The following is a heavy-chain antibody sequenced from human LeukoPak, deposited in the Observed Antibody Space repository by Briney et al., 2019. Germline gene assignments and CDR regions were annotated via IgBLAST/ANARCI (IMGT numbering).Heavy chain of an antibody. V-gene: IGHV4-4*07. CDR3: ASSAAVAGGNWFDP. CDR2: IYTSGST. CDR1: GGSISSYY. Sequence: SETLSLTCTVSGGSISSYYWSWIRQPPGKGLEWIGRIYTSGSTNYNPSLKSRVTISVDTSKNQFSLKLSSVTAADTAVYYCASSAAVAGGNWFDPWGQGTLVTVSS. J-gene: IGHJ5*02. D-gene: IGHD6-19*01.